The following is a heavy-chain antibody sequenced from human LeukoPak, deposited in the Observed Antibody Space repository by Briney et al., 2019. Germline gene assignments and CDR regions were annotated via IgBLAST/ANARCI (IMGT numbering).Heavy chain of an antibody. V-gene: IGHV4-39*07. CDR2: IYYSGST. CDR1: GGSISSYY. D-gene: IGHD2-2*01. CDR3: ARYHCSSASCPSFDY. J-gene: IGHJ4*02. Sequence: SETLSLTCTVSGGSISSYYWGWIRQPPGKGLEWIGSIYYSGSTYYNPSLKSRVTISVDTSKNQFSLKLSSVTAADTAVYYCARYHCSSASCPSFDYWGQGTLVTVSS.